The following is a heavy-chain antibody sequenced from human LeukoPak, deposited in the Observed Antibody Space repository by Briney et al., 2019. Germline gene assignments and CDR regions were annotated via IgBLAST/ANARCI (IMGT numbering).Heavy chain of an antibody. V-gene: IGHV4-4*07. J-gene: IGHJ5*02. D-gene: IGHD3-3*01. CDR1: GGSISSYY. CDR2: IYTSGST. Sequence: SETLSLTCTVSGGSISSYYWSWIRQPAGKGLEWIGRIYTSGSTNYNPSLKSRVTMSVDTSKNQFSLKLSSVTVADTAVYYCASTIFGVVNGWFDPWGQGTLVTVSS. CDR3: ASTIFGVVNGWFDP.